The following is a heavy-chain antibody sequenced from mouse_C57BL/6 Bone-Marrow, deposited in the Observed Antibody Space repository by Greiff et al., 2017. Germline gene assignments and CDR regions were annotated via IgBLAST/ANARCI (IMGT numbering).Heavy chain of an antibody. V-gene: IGHV1-81*01. J-gene: IGHJ1*03. CDR1: GYTFTSYG. Sequence: VKVVESGAELARPGASVKLSCKASGYTFTSYGISWVKQRTGQGLEWIGEIYPRSGNTYYNEKFKGKATLTADKSSSTAYMELRSLTSEDSAVXFCARGGSGYFDVWGTGTTVTVSS. CDR2: IYPRSGNT. CDR3: ARGGSGYFDV. D-gene: IGHD3-1*01.